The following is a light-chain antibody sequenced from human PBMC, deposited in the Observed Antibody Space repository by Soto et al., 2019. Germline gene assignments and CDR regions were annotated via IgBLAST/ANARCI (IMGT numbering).Light chain of an antibody. J-gene: IGKJ1*01. CDR3: QQYATSPPRT. Sequence: EIGLTQSPGPLSLSPGVRATLSCRASQSVSNNFLACYQQKPGQAPRLLIYGASNRATGIPDRFSGSGSGTDFTLTIRRLEPEDSAVYYCQQYATSPPRTFGQGTKVEIK. CDR2: GAS. CDR1: QSVSNNF. V-gene: IGKV3-20*01.